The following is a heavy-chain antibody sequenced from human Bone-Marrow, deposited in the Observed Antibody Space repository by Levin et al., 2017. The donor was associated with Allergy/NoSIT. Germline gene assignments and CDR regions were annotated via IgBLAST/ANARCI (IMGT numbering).Heavy chain of an antibody. V-gene: IGHV3-7*01. CDR1: GFTFSNSW. CDR3: ARDQFRRATIGARWFDP. Sequence: GESLKISCAASGFTFSNSWMSWVRQAPGKGLEWVANIKEDGSEKYYVDSVKGRFTISRDNAKNSPFVQMNSLRVEDTAVYYCARDQFRRATIGARWFDPWGQGTLVTVSS. CDR2: IKEDGSEK. D-gene: IGHD3-10*01. J-gene: IGHJ5*02.